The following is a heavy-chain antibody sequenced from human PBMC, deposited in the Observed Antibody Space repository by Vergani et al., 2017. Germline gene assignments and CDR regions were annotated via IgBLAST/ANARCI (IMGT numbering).Heavy chain of an antibody. V-gene: IGHV4-38-2*01. CDR2: IIHRGNI. CDR1: GYSISSGYH. D-gene: IGHD3-3*01. J-gene: IGHJ4*02. Sequence: QLQLQESGPGLVTPSETLSLTCLISGYSISSGYHWGWIRQPPGKGLEWIGTIIHRGNIDYSRSRESRVTISMDTSRHQLSLTLNSVTAADTAVYYCARQWSVYSGMSPSYFDSWGQGTLVTVSS. CDR3: ARQWSVYSGMSPSYFDS.